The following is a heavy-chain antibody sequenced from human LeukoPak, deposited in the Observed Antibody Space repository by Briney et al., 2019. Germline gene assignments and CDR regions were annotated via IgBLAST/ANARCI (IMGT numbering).Heavy chain of an antibody. CDR3: ARLNWNYVAFDI. V-gene: IGHV4-39*01. J-gene: IGHJ3*02. Sequence: SETLSLTCTVSGGSISSSSHYWGWIRQPPGKGLEWIGSIYYSGSTYYNPSLKSRVTISVDTSKNQFSLKLSSVTAADTAVYYCARLNWNYVAFDIWGQGTMVAVSS. CDR1: GGSISSSSHY. CDR2: IYYSGST. D-gene: IGHD1-7*01.